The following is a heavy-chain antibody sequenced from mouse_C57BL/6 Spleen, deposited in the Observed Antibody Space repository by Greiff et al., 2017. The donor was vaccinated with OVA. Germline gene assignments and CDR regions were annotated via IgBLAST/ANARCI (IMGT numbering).Heavy chain of an antibody. CDR2: IDPANGNT. CDR3: ARGGGIYDYSYYYAMDY. V-gene: IGHV14-3*01. Sequence: EVKLQESVAELVRPGASVKLSCTASGFNIKNTYMHWVKQRPEQGLEWIGRIDPANGNTKYAPKFQGKATITADTSSNTAYLQLSSLTSEDTAIYYCARGGGIYDYSYYYAMDYWGQGTSVTVSS. J-gene: IGHJ4*01. D-gene: IGHD2-4*01. CDR1: GFNIKNTY.